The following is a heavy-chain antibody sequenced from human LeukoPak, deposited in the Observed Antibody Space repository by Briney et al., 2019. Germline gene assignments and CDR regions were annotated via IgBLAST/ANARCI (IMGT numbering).Heavy chain of an antibody. D-gene: IGHD6-19*01. CDR3: ARDSSGNPRAAYYYYYGMDV. J-gene: IGHJ6*02. V-gene: IGHV3-30*03. CDR2: ISYDGSNK. CDR1: GFTFSSYG. Sequence: GRSLRLSCAASGFTFSSYGMHWVRQAPGKGLEWVAVISYDGSNKYYADSVKGRFTISRDNSKNTLYLQMNSLRAEDTAVYYCARDSSGNPRAAYYYYYGMDVWGQGTTVTVSS.